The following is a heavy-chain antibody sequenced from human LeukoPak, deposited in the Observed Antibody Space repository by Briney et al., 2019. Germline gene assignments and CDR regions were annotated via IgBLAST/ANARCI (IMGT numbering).Heavy chain of an antibody. CDR2: IDPSDSYT. Sequence: GESLRISCKGSGYSFTSYWISWVRQMPAKGLEWMGRIDPSDSYTNYSPSFQGHVTISADKSISTAYLQWSSLKASDTAMYYCARHPERITMVRGVIMEPGWFDPWGQGTLVTVSS. CDR1: GYSFTSYW. D-gene: IGHD3-10*01. CDR3: ARHPERITMVRGVIMEPGWFDP. V-gene: IGHV5-10-1*01. J-gene: IGHJ5*02.